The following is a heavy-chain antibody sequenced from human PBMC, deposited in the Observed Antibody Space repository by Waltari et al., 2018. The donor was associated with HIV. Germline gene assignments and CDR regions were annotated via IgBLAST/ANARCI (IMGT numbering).Heavy chain of an antibody. V-gene: IGHV5-51*03. Sequence: EVQLVQSGAEVRKSGESLKISCKPSGYTFNNYWTAWLRQMSGEGLEWMGIIYPFDSDTRYNPSFEGQITISADKSLATAYLEWSNLNASDAAIYYCARLFYYDTTGYINNAFDIWGQGTVVTVS. D-gene: IGHD3-22*01. J-gene: IGHJ3*02. CDR3: ARLFYYDTTGYINNAFDI. CDR2: IYPFDSDT. CDR1: GYTFNNYW.